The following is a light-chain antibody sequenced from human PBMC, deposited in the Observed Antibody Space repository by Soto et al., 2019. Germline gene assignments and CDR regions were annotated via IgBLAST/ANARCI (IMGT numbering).Light chain of an antibody. CDR3: QQRSNWPRIT. CDR2: GAS. CDR1: QIVSSNY. Sequence: EIVLTQSPCTLSLSPGERATLSCRASQIVSSNYLAWFQQRPGQAPRLLIYGASSRATGIPARFSGSGSGTDFTLTISSLEPEDFAVYYCQQRSNWPRITFGQGTRLEI. V-gene: IGKV3D-20*02. J-gene: IGKJ5*01.